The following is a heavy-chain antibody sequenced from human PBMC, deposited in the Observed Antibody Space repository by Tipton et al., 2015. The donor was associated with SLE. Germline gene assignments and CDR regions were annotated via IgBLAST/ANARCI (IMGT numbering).Heavy chain of an antibody. V-gene: IGHV4-4*07. CDR2: LYTSGTT. CDR3: ARGGGDWNWFDP. J-gene: IGHJ5*02. CDR1: GGSISNYY. Sequence: TLSLTCTVSGGSISNYYWSWIRPHAGKGLEWIGRLYTSGTTNYNPSLRSRVTISVDTSNNQFSLKLSSVTAADTAVYYCARGGGDWNWFDPWGQGTLVTVSS. D-gene: IGHD2-21*01.